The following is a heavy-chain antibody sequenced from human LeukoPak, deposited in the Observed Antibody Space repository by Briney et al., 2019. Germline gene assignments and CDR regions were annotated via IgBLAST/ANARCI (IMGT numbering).Heavy chain of an antibody. D-gene: IGHD4-17*01. CDR1: GYTFTNYG. CDR2: ISGSNGHT. V-gene: IGHV1-18*01. J-gene: IGHJ6*01. Sequence: ASVKVSCKASGYTFTNYGITWVRQAPGQGLERMGWISGSNGHTNYSQELQGRVSMTTDTSTHTAYMELRSLRSDDTAVYYCARRNFRYGDYGMGSYYYGMDVWGQGTTVTVSS. CDR3: ARRNFRYGDYGMGSYYYGMDV.